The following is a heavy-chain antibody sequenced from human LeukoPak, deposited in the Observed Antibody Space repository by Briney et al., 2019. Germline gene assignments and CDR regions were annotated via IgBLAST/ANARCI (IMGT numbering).Heavy chain of an antibody. CDR2: ISYDGSNK. CDR3: AKDIEEWLVKGGGCFDY. Sequence: QPGGSLRLSCAAPGFIFSNSAMHWVRQAPGKGLEWVAVISYDGSNKYYADSVKGRFPISRDNSKNTLYLQMNSLGAEDTAVYYCAKDIEEWLVKGGGCFDYWGQGTLVTVSS. J-gene: IGHJ4*02. V-gene: IGHV3-30*18. CDR1: GFIFSNSA. D-gene: IGHD6-19*01.